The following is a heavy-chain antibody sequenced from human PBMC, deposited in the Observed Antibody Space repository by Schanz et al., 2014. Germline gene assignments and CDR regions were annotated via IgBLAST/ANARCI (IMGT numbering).Heavy chain of an antibody. Sequence: EVQLVESGGGLVKPGGSLRLSCAASGFTFSAYAMTWVRQIPGKGLEWVSAILGLASTTYYADSVKGRFTISRDNSKNTLYLQMNSLRPEDTAVYYCAKGRFGELSAFDIWGQGTMVAVSS. D-gene: IGHD3-10*01. CDR3: AKGRFGELSAFDI. CDR1: GFTFSAYA. V-gene: IGHV3-23*04. J-gene: IGHJ3*02. CDR2: ILGLASTT.